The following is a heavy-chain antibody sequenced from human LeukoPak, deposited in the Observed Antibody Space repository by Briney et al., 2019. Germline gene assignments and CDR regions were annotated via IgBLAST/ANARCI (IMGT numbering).Heavy chain of an antibody. V-gene: IGHV3-7*01. Sequence: PGGSLRLSCAASGFTFSSYWMSWVRQAPGKGLEWVASIKQDGSETYYVDSVKGRFTISRDNAKNSLYLQINSLRAEDTAVYYCARAGDYDSSGYYYYFDYWGQGTLVTVSS. D-gene: IGHD3-22*01. CDR3: ARAGDYDSSGYYYYFDY. CDR1: GFTFSSYW. J-gene: IGHJ4*02. CDR2: IKQDGSET.